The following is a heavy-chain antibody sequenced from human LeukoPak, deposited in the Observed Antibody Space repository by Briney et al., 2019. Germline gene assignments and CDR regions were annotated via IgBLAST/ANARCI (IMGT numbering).Heavy chain of an antibody. Sequence: GASVKVSCKVSGYVFGVYGVSWVRQAPDQGLELLGWIAPYEGNTQYTPKLQDRIIVTADTATTTVYMELKSLSKDDTAVYYCASNFIRTGYFGEYYLHWGQGTQVVVSS. J-gene: IGHJ4*02. D-gene: IGHD3-9*01. CDR3: ASNFIRTGYFGEYYLH. V-gene: IGHV1-18*01. CDR2: IAPYEGNT. CDR1: GYVFGVYG.